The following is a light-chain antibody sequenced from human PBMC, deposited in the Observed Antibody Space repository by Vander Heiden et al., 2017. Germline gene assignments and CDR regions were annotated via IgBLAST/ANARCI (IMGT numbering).Light chain of an antibody. CDR3: SSYTSRSTPV. CDR2: DVN. V-gene: IGLV2-14*01. CDR1: SLDVDGYNS. J-gene: IGLJ2*01. Sequence: QSALTQPASVSGSPGQSITLSCTGTSLDVDGYNSVAWYQQHPGKAPKLLIYDVNNRPSGVSNRFSGSKSGNTASLTISGLQAEDEADYYCSSYTSRSTPVFGGGTKLTVL.